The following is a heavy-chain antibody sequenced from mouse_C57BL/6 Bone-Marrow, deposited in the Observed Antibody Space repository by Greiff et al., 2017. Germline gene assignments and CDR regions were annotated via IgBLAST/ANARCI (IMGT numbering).Heavy chain of an antibody. J-gene: IGHJ4*01. Sequence: QVQLQQPGTELVKPGASVKLSCKASGYTFTSYWMHWVKQRPGQGLEWIGNINPSNGGTNYNEKFKSKATLTVDKSSSTAYMQLRSLTSEDSAVYYCARCPIYYDYDGYAMDYWGQGTSVTVSS. D-gene: IGHD2-4*01. V-gene: IGHV1-53*01. CDR3: ARCPIYYDYDGYAMDY. CDR2: INPSNGGT. CDR1: GYTFTSYW.